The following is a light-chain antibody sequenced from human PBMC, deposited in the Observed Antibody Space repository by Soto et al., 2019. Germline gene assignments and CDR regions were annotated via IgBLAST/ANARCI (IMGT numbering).Light chain of an antibody. J-gene: IGKJ4*01. CDR3: QQYSTYPLT. V-gene: IGKV1-5*01. Sequence: DIQMTQSPSTLSASVGDRVTITCRASQSISSWLAWYQQKPGKAPKLLIFDASSLESGTPSRFSGRRSGTQFTLTINGLQPDDFATYYCQQYSTYPLTFGGGTKVDIK. CDR2: DAS. CDR1: QSISSW.